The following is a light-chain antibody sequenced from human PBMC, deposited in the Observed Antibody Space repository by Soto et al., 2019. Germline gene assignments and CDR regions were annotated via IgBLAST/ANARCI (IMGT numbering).Light chain of an antibody. CDR3: QQYHDWPPWT. Sequence: IWMKHSRATVSVNTGDRATLSCRASQSVSNNLAWYQQRPGQAPRLLIYGASTRATGIPARFSGSGSGTEFTLTISSLQSEDFAVYYCQQYHDWPPWTFGHGTRWIS. CDR1: QSVSNN. V-gene: IGKV3-15*01. J-gene: IGKJ1*01. CDR2: GAS.